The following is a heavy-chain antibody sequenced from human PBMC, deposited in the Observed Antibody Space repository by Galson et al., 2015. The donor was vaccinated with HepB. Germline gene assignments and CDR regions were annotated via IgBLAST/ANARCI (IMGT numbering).Heavy chain of an antibody. CDR1: GFTFSSYA. V-gene: IGHV3-30-3*01. CDR3: ARDDGFEYSSSRPHGSYMDV. D-gene: IGHD6-6*01. J-gene: IGHJ6*03. Sequence: SLRLSCAASGFTFSSYAMHWVRQAPGKGLEWVAVISYDGSNKYYADSVKGRFTISRDNSKNTLYLQMNSLRAEDTAVYYCARDDGFEYSSSRPHGSYMDVWGKGTTVTVSS. CDR2: ISYDGSNK.